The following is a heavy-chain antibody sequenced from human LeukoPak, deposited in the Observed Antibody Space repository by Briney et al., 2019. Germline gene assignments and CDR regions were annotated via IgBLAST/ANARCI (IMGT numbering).Heavy chain of an antibody. D-gene: IGHD6-13*01. V-gene: IGHV4-4*07. CDR2: IYTSGSA. CDR1: GGSISSYY. J-gene: IGHJ6*03. CDR3: AREGTAAGAWYYYYYMDV. Sequence: SETLSLTCTVSGGSISSYYWSWIRQPAEKGLEWIGRIYTSGSANYNPSLKSRVTMSVDTSKNQFSLKLSSVTAADTAVYYCAREGTAAGAWYYYYYMDVWGKGTTVTISS.